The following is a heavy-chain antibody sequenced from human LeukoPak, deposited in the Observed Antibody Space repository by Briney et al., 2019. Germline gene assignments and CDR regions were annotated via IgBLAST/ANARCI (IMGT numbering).Heavy chain of an antibody. CDR1: GFTFSSYA. D-gene: IGHD3-10*01. CDR3: ARERQDTIVHSGAFDI. Sequence: PGGSLRLSCSASGFTFSSYAMHWVRQAPGKGLEWVAVIASDGSHTFYVESVKGRFTISRDNSKNTLYLQMNSLRAEDTAVYFCARERQDTIVHSGAFDIWGQGTIVTVSS. V-gene: IGHV3-30-3*01. CDR2: IASDGSHT. J-gene: IGHJ3*02.